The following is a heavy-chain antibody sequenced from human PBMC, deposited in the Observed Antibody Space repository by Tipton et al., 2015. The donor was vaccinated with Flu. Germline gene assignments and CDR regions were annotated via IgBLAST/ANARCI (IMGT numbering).Heavy chain of an antibody. D-gene: IGHD3-10*01. J-gene: IGHJ6*02. CDR1: GGSISTYY. Sequence: TLSLTCTVSGGSISTYYWSWIRQPPGKGLEWIGYIYYSGSTNYNPSLKSRVTISADTSKNQFSLKLSSVTAADTAVYYCARDPATDDYGLGSHFDGMDVWGQGTTVTVSS. CDR3: ARDPATDDYGLGSHFDGMDV. CDR2: IYYSGST. V-gene: IGHV4-59*12.